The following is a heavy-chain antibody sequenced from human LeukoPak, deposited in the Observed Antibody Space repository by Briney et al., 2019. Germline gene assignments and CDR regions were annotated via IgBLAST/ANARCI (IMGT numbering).Heavy chain of an antibody. Sequence: PSETLSLTCTVSGGSISSYYWSWIRQPAGKGLEWIGRIYTSGSTNYNPSLKSRVTMSVDTSKNQFSLKLSSVTAADTAVYYCARETRYSGSSSFDYWGQGTLVTVSS. CDR1: GGSISSYY. D-gene: IGHD1-26*01. V-gene: IGHV4-4*07. CDR3: ARETRYSGSSSFDY. CDR2: IYTSGST. J-gene: IGHJ4*02.